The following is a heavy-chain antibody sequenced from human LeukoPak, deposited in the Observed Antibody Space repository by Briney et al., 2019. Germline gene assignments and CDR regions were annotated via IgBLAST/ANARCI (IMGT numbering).Heavy chain of an antibody. D-gene: IGHD4-17*01. CDR3: AKEIRPTVTTPGRTYFDY. V-gene: IGHV3-23*01. J-gene: IGHJ4*02. Sequence: PGGSLRLSCAASGFTFSSYAMSWVRQAPEKGLEWVSTISGSGGSTYYADSVKGRFTISRDNSKNTLYLQMNSLRAEDTAVYYCAKEIRPTVTTPGRTYFDYWGQGALVTVSS. CDR1: GFTFSSYA. CDR2: ISGSGGST.